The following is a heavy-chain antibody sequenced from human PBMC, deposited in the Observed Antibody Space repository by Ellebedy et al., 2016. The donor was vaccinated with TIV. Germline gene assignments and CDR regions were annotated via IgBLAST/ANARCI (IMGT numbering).Heavy chain of an antibody. Sequence: GESLKISXAASGFTFSNCAMSWVRQAPGKGLEWVSDISGSGGNTQYTDSAKGRFTISRDNSRNTLFLQMNSLRAEDTAVYYCARRGDFDRGFIDYWGQGTLVTVSS. J-gene: IGHJ4*02. CDR2: ISGSGGNT. V-gene: IGHV3-23*01. CDR3: ARRGDFDRGFIDY. CDR1: GFTFSNCA. D-gene: IGHD3-22*01.